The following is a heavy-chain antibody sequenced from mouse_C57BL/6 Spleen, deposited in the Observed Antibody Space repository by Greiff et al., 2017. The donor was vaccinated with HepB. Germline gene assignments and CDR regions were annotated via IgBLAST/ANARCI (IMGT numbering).Heavy chain of an antibody. CDR3: ARSHITTVVAPMDY. CDR2: IDPSDSYT. CDR1: GYTFTSYW. V-gene: IGHV1-59*01. Sequence: QVQLQQPGAELVRPGTSVKLSCKASGYTFTSYWMHWVKQRPGQGLEWIGVIDPSDSYTNYNQKFKGKATLPVYTSSSPAYMQLRSMTSEDSAVYYCARSHITTVVAPMDYWGQGTSVTVSS. D-gene: IGHD1-1*01. J-gene: IGHJ4*01.